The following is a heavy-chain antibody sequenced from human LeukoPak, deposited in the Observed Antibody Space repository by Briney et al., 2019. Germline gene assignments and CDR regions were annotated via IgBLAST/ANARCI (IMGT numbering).Heavy chain of an antibody. J-gene: IGHJ4*02. Sequence: SVKVSCKASGGTFSSYAISWVRQAPGQGLEWMGRIIPILGIASYAQKFQGRVTITADKSTSTAYMELSSLRSEDTAVYYCARVVSSHYYDSSGYCDYWGQGTLVTVSS. CDR2: IIPILGIA. CDR1: GGTFSSYA. V-gene: IGHV1-69*04. CDR3: ARVVSSHYYDSSGYCDY. D-gene: IGHD3-22*01.